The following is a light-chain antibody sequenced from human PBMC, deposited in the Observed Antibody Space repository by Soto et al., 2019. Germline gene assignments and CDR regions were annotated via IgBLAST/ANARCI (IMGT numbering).Light chain of an antibody. V-gene: IGLV1-40*01. J-gene: IGLJ3*02. CDR3: QSYDNSLSAWV. Sequence: QSVLTQPPSVSGAPGQRVTISCTGSSSNIGTNWPVHWYQQFPGIAPKLLTYDNNNRPSGVPDRFSGSKSGTSASLAITGLQAEDEADYYCQSYDNSLSAWVFGGGTKVTVL. CDR1: SSNIGTNWP. CDR2: DNN.